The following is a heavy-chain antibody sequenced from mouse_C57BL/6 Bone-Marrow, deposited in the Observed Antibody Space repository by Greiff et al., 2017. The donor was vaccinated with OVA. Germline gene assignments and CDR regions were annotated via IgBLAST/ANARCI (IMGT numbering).Heavy chain of an antibody. D-gene: IGHD1-1*01. CDR1: YTFSRRVH. J-gene: IGHJ1*03. CDR2: GQGLEWIG. V-gene: IGHV1-87*01. Sequence: VQLQQSGPELARPWASVKISCQAFYTFSRRVHFAIRDTNYWMQWVKQRPGQGLEWIGAIYPGNGDPSYNQKFKGKATLTADKTSSTANMQLISLKSEDSAVYYWAWRITTVVATGGHWYFDVWGTGTTVTVSS. CDR3: SEDSAVYYWAWRITTVVATGGHWYFDV.